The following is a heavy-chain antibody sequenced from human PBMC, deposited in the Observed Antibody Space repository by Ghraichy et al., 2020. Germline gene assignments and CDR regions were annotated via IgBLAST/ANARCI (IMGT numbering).Heavy chain of an antibody. D-gene: IGHD4-23*01. CDR1: GFTFNNYA. V-gene: IGHV3-23*01. CDR2: ISGSADTT. CDR3: AWHSRWSDFDY. Sequence: GGSLRLSCAASGFTFNNYAMSWVRQAPGKGLEWVSAISGSADTTYYANSVRGRFTISRDNSKNSVYLQMNSLRAEDTAVYYCAWHSRWSDFDYWGPGNLVTVSS. J-gene: IGHJ4*02.